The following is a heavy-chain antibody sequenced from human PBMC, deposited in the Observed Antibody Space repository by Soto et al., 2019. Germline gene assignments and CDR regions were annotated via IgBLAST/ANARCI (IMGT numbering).Heavy chain of an antibody. CDR1: GGSISSYY. CDR2: IYYSGST. V-gene: IGHV4-59*01. Sequence: SETLSLTCTVSGGSISSYYWSWIRQPPGKGLEWIGYIYYSGSTNYNPSLKSRVTISVDTSKNQFSLKLSSVTAADTAVYYCARWEGYDGYYYYGMDVWGQGTTVTVSS. J-gene: IGHJ6*02. CDR3: ARWEGYDGYYYYGMDV. D-gene: IGHD5-12*01.